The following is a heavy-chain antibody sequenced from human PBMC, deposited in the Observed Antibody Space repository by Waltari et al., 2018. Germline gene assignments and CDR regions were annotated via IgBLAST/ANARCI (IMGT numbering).Heavy chain of an antibody. CDR3: ATTGRGRGSGYYYYYYGMDV. CDR2: IYYRGST. D-gene: IGHD3-22*01. Sequence: QVQLQESGPGLVKPSETLSLTCTVSGGSISSSYWSWIRQPPGKGLEWIGYIYYRGSTNYTPSLKSRFTISVDTSKNQFSLKLGSVTAADTAVYYCATTGRGRGSGYYYYYYGMDVWGQGTTVTVSS. CDR1: GGSISSSY. J-gene: IGHJ6*02. V-gene: IGHV4-59*08.